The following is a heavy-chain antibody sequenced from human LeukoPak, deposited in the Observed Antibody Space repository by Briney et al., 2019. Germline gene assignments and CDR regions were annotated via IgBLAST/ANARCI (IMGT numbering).Heavy chain of an antibody. CDR3: ARASGSYYFDY. V-gene: IGHV1-18*01. D-gene: IGHD1-26*01. CDR2: ISGYNGNT. J-gene: IGHJ4*02. CDR1: GYTFINSG. Sequence: ASVKVSCKASGYTFINSGITWVRQAPGQGLEWMGWISGYNGNTKYVQKFQGRVTMTTDTSTTTAYLELRSLRSDDTAVYYCARASGSYYFDYWGQGILVTVSS.